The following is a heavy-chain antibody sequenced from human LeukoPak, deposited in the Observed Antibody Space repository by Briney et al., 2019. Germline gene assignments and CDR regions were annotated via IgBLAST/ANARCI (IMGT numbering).Heavy chain of an antibody. CDR3: AREYWYGGYVLRAAFDY. J-gene: IGHJ4*02. D-gene: IGHD5-12*01. V-gene: IGHV3-11*01. Sequence: GGSLRLSCAASGFTFSDYYMSWIRQAPGKGLEWVSYISSSGSTIYYADSVKGRFTISRDNAKNSLYLQMNSLRAEDTAVYYCAREYWYGGYVLRAAFDYWGQGTLVTVSS. CDR1: GFTFSDYY. CDR2: ISSSGSTI.